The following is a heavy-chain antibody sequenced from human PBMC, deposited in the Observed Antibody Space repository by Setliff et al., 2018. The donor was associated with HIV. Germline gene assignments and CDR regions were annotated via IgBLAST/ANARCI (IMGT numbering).Heavy chain of an antibody. J-gene: IGHJ6*02. D-gene: IGHD2-15*01. Sequence: GESLKISCKGSGYSFSSYWIGWVRQMPGKGLEWMGIIYPGDSDTRYSPSFQGQVTISADKSISTAYLQCCSLKASDTAMYYCARLGGICSGGSCTALAYTMDVWGQGTTVTVSS. CDR3: ARLGGICSGGSCTALAYTMDV. CDR1: GYSFSSYW. V-gene: IGHV5-51*01. CDR2: IYPGDSDT.